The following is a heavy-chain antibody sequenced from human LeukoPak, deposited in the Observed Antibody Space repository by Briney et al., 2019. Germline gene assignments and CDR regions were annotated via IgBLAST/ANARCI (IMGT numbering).Heavy chain of an antibody. V-gene: IGHV3-21*01. Sequence: LGGSLRLSCAASGFTFSSYSMNWVRQAPGKGLEWVSSISSSSSYIYYADSVKGRFTISRDNAKNSLYLQMNSLRAEDTAVYYCARDRGRNFDYWGQGTLVTVSS. CDR3: ARDRGRNFDY. J-gene: IGHJ4*02. CDR2: ISSSSSYI. CDR1: GFTFSSYS. D-gene: IGHD3-10*01.